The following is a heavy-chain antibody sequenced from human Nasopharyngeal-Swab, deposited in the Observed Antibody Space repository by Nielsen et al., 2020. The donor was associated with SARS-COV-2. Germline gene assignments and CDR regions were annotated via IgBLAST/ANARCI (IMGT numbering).Heavy chain of an antibody. Sequence: SETLSPTFAVSGGSISSSNWWSWVRQPPGKGLEWIGEIYHSGSTNYNPSLKSRVTISVDKSKNQFSLKLSSVTAADTAVYYCARQLRTGAQDYWGQGTLVTVSS. CDR2: IYHSGST. CDR3: ARQLRTGAQDY. CDR1: GGSISSSNW. D-gene: IGHD5-24*01. J-gene: IGHJ4*02. V-gene: IGHV4-4*02.